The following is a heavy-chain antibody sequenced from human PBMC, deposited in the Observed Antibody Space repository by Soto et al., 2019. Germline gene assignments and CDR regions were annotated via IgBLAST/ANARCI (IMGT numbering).Heavy chain of an antibody. CDR2: SNSDGSST. D-gene: IGHD3-3*01. Sequence: GGSLRLSCAASGFTFSSYWMHWVRQAPGKGLVWVSRSNSDGSSTSYADSVKGRFTISRDNAKNTLYLQMNSLRAEDTAVYYCAREMSKYDFWSGPNYYYYYMDVWGKGTTVTVSS. CDR1: GFTFSSYW. J-gene: IGHJ6*03. V-gene: IGHV3-74*01. CDR3: AREMSKYDFWSGPNYYYYYMDV.